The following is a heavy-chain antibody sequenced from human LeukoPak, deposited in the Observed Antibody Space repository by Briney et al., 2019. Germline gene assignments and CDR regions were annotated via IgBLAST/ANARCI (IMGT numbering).Heavy chain of an antibody. V-gene: IGHV4-39*01. CDR3: ARLLWFGELLLDY. CDR1: GGSISSSSYY. J-gene: IGHJ4*02. D-gene: IGHD3-10*01. Sequence: SETLSLICTVSGGSISSSSYYWGWIRQPPGKGLEWIGYIYYSGSTYYNPSLKSRVTISVDTSKNQFSLKLSSVTAADTAVYYCARLLWFGELLLDYWGQGTLVTVSS. CDR2: IYYSGST.